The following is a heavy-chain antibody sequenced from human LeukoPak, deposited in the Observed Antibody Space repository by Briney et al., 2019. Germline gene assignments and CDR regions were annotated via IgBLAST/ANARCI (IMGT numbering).Heavy chain of an antibody. CDR2: IRSSGNII. D-gene: IGHD4-17*01. V-gene: IGHV3-48*03. J-gene: IGHJ3*02. CDR1: GFTFSSYE. Sequence: GGSLRLSCAASGFTFSSYEMNWVRQAPGKGLEWVSYIRSSGNIIYYADSVKGRFTISRDNAKNSLYLQMNSLRAEDTAVYYCARETYGADAFDIWGQGTMVTASS. CDR3: ARETYGADAFDI.